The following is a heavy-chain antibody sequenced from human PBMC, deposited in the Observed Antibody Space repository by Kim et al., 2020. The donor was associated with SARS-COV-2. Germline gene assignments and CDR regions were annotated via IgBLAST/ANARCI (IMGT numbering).Heavy chain of an antibody. CDR2: MNPNSGNT. D-gene: IGHD6-13*01. CDR3: ARGGADSSSWYWDYYYGMDV. CDR1: GYTFTSYD. Sequence: ASVKVSCKASGYTFTSYDINWVRQATGQGLEWMGWMNPNSGNTGYAQKFQGRVTMTRNTSISTAYMELSSLRSEDTAVYYCARGGADSSSWYWDYYYGMDVWGQGTTVTVSS. J-gene: IGHJ6*02. V-gene: IGHV1-8*01.